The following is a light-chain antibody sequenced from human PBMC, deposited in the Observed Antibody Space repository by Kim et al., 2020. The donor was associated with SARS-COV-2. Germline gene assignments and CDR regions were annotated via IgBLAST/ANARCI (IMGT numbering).Light chain of an antibody. J-gene: IGLJ2*01. CDR3: QSYDSSNPVV. CDR2: EDN. V-gene: IGLV6-57*04. Sequence: NFMLTQPHSVSESPGKTVTISCTRSSASIASNYVQWYQLRPGSAPTTVIYEDNQRPSGVPDRFSGSIDSSSNSASLTISGLKTEDEADYYCQSYDSSNPVVFGGGTQLTVL. CDR1: SASIASNY.